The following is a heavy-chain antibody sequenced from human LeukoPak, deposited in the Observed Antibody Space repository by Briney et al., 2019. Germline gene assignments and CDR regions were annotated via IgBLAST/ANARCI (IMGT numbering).Heavy chain of an antibody. D-gene: IGHD3-10*01. Sequence: GGSLRLSCAASGFTVSSNYMSWVRQAPGKGLEWVANIKQDGSDRYYVDSVKGRFTISRDNAKNSLYLQVNSLRVEDTAVYYCARGYGSGASGPYYFDYWGQGTLVSVPS. CDR2: IKQDGSDR. J-gene: IGHJ4*02. V-gene: IGHV3-7*04. CDR1: GFTVSSNY. CDR3: ARGYGSGASGPYYFDY.